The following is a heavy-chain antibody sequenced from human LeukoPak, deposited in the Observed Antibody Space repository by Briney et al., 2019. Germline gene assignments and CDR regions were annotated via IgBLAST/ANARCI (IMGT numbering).Heavy chain of an antibody. CDR2: IYTDGTT. D-gene: IGHD6-13*01. V-gene: IGHV3-66*04. Sequence: GGSLRLSCAASGFSFTNYMTWVRQAAGKGLEWVAVIYTDGTTYYADSVKGRFTISSDNSKNTLYLQMNSLRAEDTAVYYCAKLCIAAAGTDYFDYWGQGTLVTVSS. CDR3: AKLCIAAAGTDYFDY. CDR1: GFSFTNY. J-gene: IGHJ4*02.